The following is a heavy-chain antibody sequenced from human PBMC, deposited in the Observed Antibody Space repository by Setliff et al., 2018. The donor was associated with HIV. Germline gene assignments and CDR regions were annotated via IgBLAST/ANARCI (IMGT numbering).Heavy chain of an antibody. CDR1: YATLSTADYY. CDR3: VRDDYGYNGKGFDY. D-gene: IGHD4-17*01. Sequence: SETLSLTCTASYATLSTADYYWTWIRQPPGKGLEWIGFVSYTGTTRYSPSLGSRISISIDASKNKFSLQLSSVTAADTAMYYCVRDDYGYNGKGFDYWGPGTLVT. CDR2: VSYTGTT. V-gene: IGHV4-30-4*01. J-gene: IGHJ4*02.